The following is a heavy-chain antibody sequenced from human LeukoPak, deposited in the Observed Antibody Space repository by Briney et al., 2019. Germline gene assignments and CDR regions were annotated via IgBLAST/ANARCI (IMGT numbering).Heavy chain of an antibody. V-gene: IGHV1-69*05. CDR2: IIPIFGTA. CDR3: ARGQEELSGYYELYYFDY. D-gene: IGHD3-22*01. Sequence: GASVKVSCKASGGTFSSYAISWVLQAPGQGLEWMGGIIPIFGTANYAQKFQGRVTITTDESTSTAYMELSSLRSEDTAVYYCARGQEELSGYYELYYFDYWGQGTLVTVSS. CDR1: GGTFSSYA. J-gene: IGHJ4*02.